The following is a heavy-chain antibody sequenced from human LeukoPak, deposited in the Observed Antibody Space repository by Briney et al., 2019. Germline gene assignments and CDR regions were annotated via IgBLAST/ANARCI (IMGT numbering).Heavy chain of an antibody. CDR1: GFTSSSYS. CDR3: ARDIRKDGYKLHYNWFDP. Sequence: GGSLRLSCAASGFTSSSYSMNWVRQAPGKGLEWVSSISSSSSYIYYADSVKGRFTISRDNAKNSLYLQMNSLRAEDTAVYYCARDIRKDGYKLHYNWFDPWGQGTLVTVSS. J-gene: IGHJ5*02. D-gene: IGHD5-24*01. V-gene: IGHV3-21*01. CDR2: ISSSSSYI.